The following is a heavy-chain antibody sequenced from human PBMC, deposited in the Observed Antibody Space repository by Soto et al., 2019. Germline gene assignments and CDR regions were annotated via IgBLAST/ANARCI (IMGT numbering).Heavy chain of an antibody. CDR3: ARCGYYDFWSGYEY. V-gene: IGHV3-7*01. CDR1: GFTFSSYW. J-gene: IGHJ4*02. CDR2: IKQDGREK. D-gene: IGHD3-3*01. Sequence: EVQLVESGGGLVQPGGSLRLSCAASGFTFSSYWMSWVRQAPGKGLEWVANIKQDGREKYYVDSVKGRFTISRDNAKNSLYLQMNSLRAEDTAVYYCARCGYYDFWSGYEYWGQGTLVTVSS.